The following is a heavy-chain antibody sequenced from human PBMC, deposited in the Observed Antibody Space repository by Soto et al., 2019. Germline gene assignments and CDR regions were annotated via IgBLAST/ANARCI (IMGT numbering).Heavy chain of an antibody. CDR3: AASYGSGYRAFDY. D-gene: IGHD3-10*01. CDR2: INPIVSMS. J-gene: IGHJ4*02. V-gene: IGHV1-69*02. Sequence: QVQLVQSGTEVKKPGSSVKVSCKASGDTFSFYTINWVRQAPGLGLEWVGRINPIVSMSNYAQKFQVRVSITADKSTITADMELRSLRSDDTAMYFCAASYGSGYRAFDYWGQGALGSVSS. CDR1: GDTFSFYT.